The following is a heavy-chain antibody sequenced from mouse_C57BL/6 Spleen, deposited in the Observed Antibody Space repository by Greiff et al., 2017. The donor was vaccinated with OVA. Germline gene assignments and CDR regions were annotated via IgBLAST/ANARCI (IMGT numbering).Heavy chain of an antibody. V-gene: IGHV5-12*01. CDR1: GFTFSDYY. Sequence: EVKLVESGGGLVQPGGSLKLSCAASGFTFSDYYMYWVRQTPEKRLEWVAYISNGGGSTYYPDTVKGRFTISRDNAKNTLYLQMSRLKSEDTAMYYCARRAYYSNYYYAMDYWGQGTSVNVSS. CDR2: ISNGGGST. CDR3: ARRAYYSNYYYAMDY. D-gene: IGHD2-5*01. J-gene: IGHJ4*01.